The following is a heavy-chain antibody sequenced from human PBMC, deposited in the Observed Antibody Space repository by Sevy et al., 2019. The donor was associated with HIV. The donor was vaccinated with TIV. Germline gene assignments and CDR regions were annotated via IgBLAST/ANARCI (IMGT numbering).Heavy chain of an antibody. V-gene: IGHV3-53*01. CDR1: GFTVSGNY. Sequence: GGSLRLSCAASGFTVSGNYMTWVHQAPGKGLEWVSVIYSGGSTYYADSVKGRFTISRDNSKNTLYLQMNSLRAEDTAVYYCARGGVVPAATYYYYGMDVWGQGTTVTVSS. CDR3: ARGGVVPAATYYYYGMDV. D-gene: IGHD2-2*01. J-gene: IGHJ6*02. CDR2: IYSGGST.